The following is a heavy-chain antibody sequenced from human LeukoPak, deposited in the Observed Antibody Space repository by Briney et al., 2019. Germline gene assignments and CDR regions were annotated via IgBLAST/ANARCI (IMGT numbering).Heavy chain of an antibody. CDR3: ARDQMVRGEY. CDR2: ISSSSSTI. D-gene: IGHD3-10*01. J-gene: IGHJ4*02. Sequence: GGSLRLSCAASGFTFSSYSMNWVRQAPGKGLEWVSYISSSSSTIYYADSVKGRFTISRDNSKNTLYLQMNSLRAEDTAVYYCARDQMVRGEYWGQGTLVTVSS. CDR1: GFTFSSYS. V-gene: IGHV3-48*01.